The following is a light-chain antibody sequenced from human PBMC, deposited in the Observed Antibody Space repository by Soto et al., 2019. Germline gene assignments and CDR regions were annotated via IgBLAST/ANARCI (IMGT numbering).Light chain of an antibody. CDR3: QSYDSSLSGVV. CDR2: GNN. CDR1: SSNIGAGYD. V-gene: IGLV1-40*01. Sequence: QSVLTQPPSVSGAPGQRVTISCTGSSSNIGAGYDVHWYQQLPGTAPKLLIHGNNYRPSGVPDRFSGSKSGTSASLAITGLQAEDEADYYCQSYDSSLSGVVFGGGTQLTVL. J-gene: IGLJ2*01.